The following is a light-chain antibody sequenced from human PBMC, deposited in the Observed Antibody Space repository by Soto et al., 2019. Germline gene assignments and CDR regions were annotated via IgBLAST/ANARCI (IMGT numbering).Light chain of an antibody. CDR1: QSVTDW. V-gene: IGKV1-5*01. CDR3: QQYYLSCT. J-gene: IGKJ2*02. CDR2: DAS. Sequence: DNQLTQSPSTLSASVGDRVTITCRASQSVTDWLAWYQQKPGKAPKLLIYDASSLQSGVPSRFSGSGSGTEFSLTISSLPPDDFASYYCQQYYLSCTFGQGTKVDIK.